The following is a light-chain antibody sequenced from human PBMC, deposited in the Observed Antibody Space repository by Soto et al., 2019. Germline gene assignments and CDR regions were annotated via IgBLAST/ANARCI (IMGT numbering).Light chain of an antibody. V-gene: IGKV3-20*01. Sequence: DIVLKQSPGTLSLSTGERAILSCRASQSVSSSFLAWYQQKPGQAPRLLIYGASDRATDIPDRFSGSGSGTDFTLTISRLEPEDFAGYNCQHYGGSSWTFGQGTKVDIK. CDR2: GAS. J-gene: IGKJ1*01. CDR1: QSVSSSF. CDR3: QHYGGSSWT.